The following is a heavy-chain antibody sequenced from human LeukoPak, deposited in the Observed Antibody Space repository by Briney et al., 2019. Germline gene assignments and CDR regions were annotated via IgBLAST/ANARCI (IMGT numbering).Heavy chain of an antibody. CDR2: IRYDGSNK. CDR1: GFTFSSYG. V-gene: IGHV3-30*02. J-gene: IGHJ4*02. Sequence: GGSLRLSCAASGFTFSSYGMHWVRQAPGKGLEWVAFIRYDGSNKYYADSVKGRFTISRDNSKNTLYLQMNSLRAEDTAVYYCAKEYRYSSSWYGDFDYWGQGTLSPSPQ. CDR3: AKEYRYSSSWYGDFDY. D-gene: IGHD6-13*01.